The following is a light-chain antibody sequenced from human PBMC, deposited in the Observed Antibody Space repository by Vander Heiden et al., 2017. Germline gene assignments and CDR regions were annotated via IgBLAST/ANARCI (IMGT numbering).Light chain of an antibody. CDR2: QDT. Sequence: SYEVTQLHSVYASPGKTARSSGSGEKRGDKDVSWYQQRTGQAHVLVIYQDTKRPAGITKRLSGSNSGNTATLTISGTQAMDEADYYCQARDSTIAWEFGGGTKLTVL. CDR3: QARDSTIAWE. CDR1: KRGDKD. V-gene: IGLV3-1*01. J-gene: IGLJ2*01.